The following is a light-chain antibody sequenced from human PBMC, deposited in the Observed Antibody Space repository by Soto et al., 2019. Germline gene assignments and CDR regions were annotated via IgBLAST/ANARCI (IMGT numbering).Light chain of an antibody. J-gene: IGLJ1*01. CDR3: LSHGFVDSHV. CDR2: GVT. CDR1: SSDVGAYNY. V-gene: IGLV2-14*01. Sequence: QSALTQPASVSGSPGQSITISCTGTSSDVGAYNYVSWYQQYPGKAPKPMIYGVTNRPSGVSNRFSGSKTGNKASLTISGLQVEDVADYYCLSHGFVDSHVFGTGIKVT.